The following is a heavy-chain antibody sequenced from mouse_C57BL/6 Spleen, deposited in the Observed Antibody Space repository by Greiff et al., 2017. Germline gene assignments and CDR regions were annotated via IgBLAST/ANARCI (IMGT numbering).Heavy chain of an antibody. CDR3: ARKAGSHWYFDV. J-gene: IGHJ1*03. V-gene: IGHV2-2*01. CDR2: IWSGGST. CDR1: GFSLTSYG. D-gene: IGHD3-3*01. Sequence: QVQLQQSGPGLVQPSQSLSISCTVSGFSLTSYGVHWVRQSPGKGLEWLGVIWSGGSTDYNAAFISSLDTSKDNSKSQVFFKMNSLQADDTAIYYCARKAGSHWYFDVWGTGTTVTVSS.